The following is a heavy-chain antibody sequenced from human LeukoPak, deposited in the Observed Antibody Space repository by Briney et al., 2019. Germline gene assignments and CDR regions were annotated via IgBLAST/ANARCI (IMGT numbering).Heavy chain of an antibody. D-gene: IGHD5-24*01. V-gene: IGHV3-30*04. CDR3: AKDAGSRRDGYNFKYFQH. CDR2: ISYDGSNK. CDR1: GFTFSSYA. Sequence: GGSLRLSCAASGFTFSSYAMHWVRQAPGKGLEWVAVISYDGSNKYYADSVKGRFTISRDNSKNTLYLQMNSLRAEDTAVYYCAKDAGSRRDGYNFKYFQHWGQGTLVTVSS. J-gene: IGHJ1*01.